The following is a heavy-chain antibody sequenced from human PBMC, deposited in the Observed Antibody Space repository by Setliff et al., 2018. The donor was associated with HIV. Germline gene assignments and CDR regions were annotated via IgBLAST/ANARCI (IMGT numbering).Heavy chain of an antibody. CDR3: ARDSGDDYSDYYYYGMDV. CDR2: INAGNGDT. CDR1: GYSFTAYQ. J-gene: IGHJ6*02. D-gene: IGHD4-4*01. V-gene: IGHV1-3*01. Sequence: ASVKVSCKPFGYSFTAYQMHWLRQAPGQGLEWMGWINAGNGDTKYSQKFQGRVTFTWDTSASTAYMELSSLRSEDTALYYCARDSGDDYSDYYYYGMDVWGQGTTVTVSS.